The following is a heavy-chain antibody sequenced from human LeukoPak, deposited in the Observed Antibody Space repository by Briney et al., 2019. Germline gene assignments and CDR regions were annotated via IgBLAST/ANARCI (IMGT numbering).Heavy chain of an antibody. CDR1: GYTLTELS. CDR3: ATVGNIAAAGTGWFDP. J-gene: IGHJ5*02. CDR2: FDPEDGET. V-gene: IGHV1-24*01. Sequence: ASVKVSCKVSGYTLTELSMHWVRQAPGKGLEWMGGFDPEDGETIYAQKFQGRVTMTEDTSTDTAYMELSSLRSEDTAVYYCATVGNIAAAGTGWFDPWSQGTLVTVSS. D-gene: IGHD6-13*01.